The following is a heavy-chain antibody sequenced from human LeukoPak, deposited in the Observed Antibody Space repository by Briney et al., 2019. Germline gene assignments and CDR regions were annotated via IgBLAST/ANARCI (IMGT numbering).Heavy chain of an antibody. V-gene: IGHV3-9*01. Sequence: GGSLRLSCAASGFTFDDYAMHWVRQAPGKGLEWVSGISWNSGSIGYADSVKGRFTISRDNAKNSLHLQMNSLRAEDTALYYCAKDSSSRQYYYYGMDVWGQGTTVTVSS. CDR1: GFTFDDYA. J-gene: IGHJ6*02. D-gene: IGHD2-2*01. CDR2: ISWNSGSI. CDR3: AKDSSSRQYYYYGMDV.